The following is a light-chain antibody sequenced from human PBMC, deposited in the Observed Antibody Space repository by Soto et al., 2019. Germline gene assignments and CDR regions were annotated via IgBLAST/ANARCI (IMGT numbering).Light chain of an antibody. CDR3: QQYMSYS. CDR1: QSIANNY. J-gene: IGKJ1*01. V-gene: IGKV3-20*01. CDR2: DAS. Sequence: EVALTQSPGTLSLSPGARATLSCRASQSIANNYLTWYQQKPGQAPRVLIYDASTRAAGIPDRFSGSGSGTEFTLTISSLQPDDFATYYCQQYMSYSFGQGTKVDIK.